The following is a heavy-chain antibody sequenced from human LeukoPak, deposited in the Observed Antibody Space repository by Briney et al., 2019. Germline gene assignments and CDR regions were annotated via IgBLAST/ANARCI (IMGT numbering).Heavy chain of an antibody. V-gene: IGHV4-59*08. CDR1: GGSISNYY. CDR3: ARQAAANSIDY. CDR2: INYSGST. J-gene: IGHJ4*02. Sequence: SGTLSLTCTVSGGSISNYYWSWIRQPPGKGLEWVGHINYSGSTTYNPSPKSRVTISADKTKNQSPLKLNFATAADTAVYYCARQAAANSIDYWGQGTVVTVSS. D-gene: IGHD2-2*01.